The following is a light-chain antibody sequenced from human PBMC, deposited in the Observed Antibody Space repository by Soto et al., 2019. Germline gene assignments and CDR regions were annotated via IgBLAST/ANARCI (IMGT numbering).Light chain of an antibody. Sequence: QAVVTQPPSLSGAPGQNIIISCTGGGSNIGAGFDVHWYQQLPGTAPKLLIYGNTNRPSGVPDRFSGSKSGTSASLVITGLQAEDEADCYCQSYDTGLSGPVVFGGGTKLTVL. V-gene: IGLV1-40*01. CDR3: QSYDTGLSGPVV. J-gene: IGLJ2*01. CDR1: GSNIGAGFD. CDR2: GNT.